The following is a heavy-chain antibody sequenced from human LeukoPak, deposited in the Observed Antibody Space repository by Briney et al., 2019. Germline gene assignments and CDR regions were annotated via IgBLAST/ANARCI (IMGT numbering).Heavy chain of an antibody. Sequence: GGSLRLSCAASGFTFSSYWMSWVRQAPGKGLEWVSAVTSGDDTYYADSVRGRFTISRDNSKNTLSLQMNSLRAEDTAVYYCAKVETYYYGSSDYYYLDYWGQGTLVTVSS. V-gene: IGHV3-23*01. CDR3: AKVETYYYGSSDYYYLDY. CDR1: GFTFSSYW. CDR2: VTSGDDT. J-gene: IGHJ4*02. D-gene: IGHD3-22*01.